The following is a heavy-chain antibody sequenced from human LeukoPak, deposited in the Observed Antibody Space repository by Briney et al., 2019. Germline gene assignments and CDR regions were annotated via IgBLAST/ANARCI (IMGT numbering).Heavy chain of an antibody. V-gene: IGHV4-59*01. D-gene: IGHD5-18*01. CDR2: IYYSGST. Sequence: PSETLSLTCTVSGGSISSYYWSWIRQPPGKGLEWIGYIYYSGSTNYSPSLKSRVTISVDTSKNQFSLKLSSVTAADTAVYYCARLTAYSYGIFDYWGQGTLVTVSS. CDR1: GGSISSYY. J-gene: IGHJ4*02. CDR3: ARLTAYSYGIFDY.